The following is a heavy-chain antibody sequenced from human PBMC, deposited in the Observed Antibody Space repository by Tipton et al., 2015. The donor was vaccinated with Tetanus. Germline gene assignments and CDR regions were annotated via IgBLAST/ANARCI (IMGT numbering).Heavy chain of an antibody. Sequence: GSLRLSCAASGFSVANHWMSWVRQAPGKGLEWVANIREDGCETKYVDSVKGRFTISRDNAKNSFYLQMNSLRVEDTAVYYCARDRGEQWTNFYYMDVWGKGRTVIVSS. CDR2: IREDGCET. D-gene: IGHD6-19*01. V-gene: IGHV3-7*03. CDR3: ARDRGEQWTNFYYMDV. CDR1: GFSVANHW. J-gene: IGHJ6*03.